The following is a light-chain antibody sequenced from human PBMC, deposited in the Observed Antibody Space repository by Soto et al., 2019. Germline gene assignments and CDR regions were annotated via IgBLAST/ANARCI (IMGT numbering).Light chain of an antibody. CDR1: QTINNW. CDR2: TPS. CDR3: LRAHSSPLT. J-gene: IGKJ4*01. V-gene: IGKV1D-12*01. Sequence: DIQVTQSTSSVSASVGDRVTITGRASQTINNWVAWYQQKPGKAPKLLIYTPSNLQSGVPSRFSGSPSGTAFPLTISNLQPDDFATCYCLRAHSSPLTLGGGTKVEIK.